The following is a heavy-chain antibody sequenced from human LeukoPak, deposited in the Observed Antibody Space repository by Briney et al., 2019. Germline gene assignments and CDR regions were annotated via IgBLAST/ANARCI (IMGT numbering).Heavy chain of an antibody. CDR1: GGSISSGSYY. Sequence: SETLSLTCTVSGGSISSGSYYWSWIRQPAGKGLEWIGRIYTSGSTNYNPSLKSRVTISVDTSKNQFSLKLSSVTAADTAVYYCARDSPYGYYDSSGYDYWGKGTLVTVSS. V-gene: IGHV4-61*02. CDR3: ARDSPYGYYDSSGYDY. J-gene: IGHJ4*02. D-gene: IGHD3-22*01. CDR2: IYTSGST.